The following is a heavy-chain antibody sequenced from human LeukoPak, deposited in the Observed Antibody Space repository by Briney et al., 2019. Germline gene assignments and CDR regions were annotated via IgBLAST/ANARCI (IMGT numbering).Heavy chain of an antibody. Sequence: ASVKVSCKVSGYTLTELSMHWVRQAPGKGLEWMGGFDPEDGETIYAQKFQGRVTMTEDTSTDTAYMELSSLRSEDTAVYYCATGLNLDTAMVDHYWGQGTLVTVSS. J-gene: IGHJ4*02. V-gene: IGHV1-24*01. D-gene: IGHD5-18*01. CDR2: FDPEDGET. CDR3: ATGLNLDTAMVDHY. CDR1: GYTLTELS.